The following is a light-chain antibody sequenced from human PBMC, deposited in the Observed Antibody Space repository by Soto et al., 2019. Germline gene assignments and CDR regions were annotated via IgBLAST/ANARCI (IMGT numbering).Light chain of an antibody. J-gene: IGKJ2*01. CDR2: IAS. CDR3: QDYSTSPYT. V-gene: IGKV3-20*01. Sequence: EIVLTQSPGTLSLSPGERATLSCRASQSISSNSLAWYQQRPGQPPRLLIYIASSRAPGIPARFSGSGSETDFTLTISRLEPEDFAVYYCQDYSTSPYTFGQGTKLEIK. CDR1: QSISSNS.